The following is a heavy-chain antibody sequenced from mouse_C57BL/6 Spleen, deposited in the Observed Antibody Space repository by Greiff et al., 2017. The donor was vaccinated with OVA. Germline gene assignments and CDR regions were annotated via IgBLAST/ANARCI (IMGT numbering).Heavy chain of an antibody. V-gene: IGHV1-26*01. J-gene: IGHJ2*01. CDR3: ARKPLPVVDY. D-gene: IGHD1-1*01. CDR1: GYTFTDYY. Sequence: EVQLQQSGPELVKPGASVKISCKASGYTFTDYYMNWVKQSHGKSLEWIGDINPNNGGTSYNQKFKGKATLTVDKSSSTAYMELRSLTSEDSAVYYCARKPLPVVDYWGQGTTLTVSS. CDR2: INPNNGGT.